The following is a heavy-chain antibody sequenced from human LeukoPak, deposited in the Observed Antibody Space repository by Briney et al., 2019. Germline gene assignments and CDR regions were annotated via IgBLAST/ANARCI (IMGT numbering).Heavy chain of an antibody. D-gene: IGHD5/OR15-5a*01. V-gene: IGHV3-21*01. Sequence: AGGSLRLSCAASGFTFSSYSMNWVRQAPGKGLEWVSSLSTSGSYIYYADSLKGRFTISRDNAKNSLYLQMNSLRAEDTAVYYCARSQGTIPDSVPLDIWGQGTMVTVSS. CDR2: LSTSGSYI. CDR3: ARSQGTIPDSVPLDI. CDR1: GFTFSSYS. J-gene: IGHJ3*02.